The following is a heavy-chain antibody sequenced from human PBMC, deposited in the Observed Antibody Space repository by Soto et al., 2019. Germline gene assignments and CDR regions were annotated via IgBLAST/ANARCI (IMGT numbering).Heavy chain of an antibody. Sequence: PGGSLRLSCAASGFTFSDYYMSWIRQAPGKGLEWVSYISSSGSTIYYADSVKGRFTIPRDNAKNSLYLQMNSLRAEDTAVYYCARAPRYFDWSDYFDYWGQGTLVTVSS. D-gene: IGHD3-9*01. CDR3: ARAPRYFDWSDYFDY. CDR1: GFTFSDYY. CDR2: ISSSGSTI. J-gene: IGHJ4*02. V-gene: IGHV3-11*01.